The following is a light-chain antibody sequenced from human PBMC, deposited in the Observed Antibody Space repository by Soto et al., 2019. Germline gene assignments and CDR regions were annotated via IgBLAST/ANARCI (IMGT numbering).Light chain of an antibody. Sequence: EIVMTQSPATLSVSPGERATLSCRASQSVSSNLAWYQQKPGQAPRLLIYGASTRATGIPARFSGSGSGTAFTLTVSSLQSDDSAVYYGQQYNNWPRSTFGKGTQVESK. J-gene: IGKJ1*01. CDR2: GAS. CDR3: QQYNNWPRST. V-gene: IGKV3D-15*01. CDR1: QSVSSN.